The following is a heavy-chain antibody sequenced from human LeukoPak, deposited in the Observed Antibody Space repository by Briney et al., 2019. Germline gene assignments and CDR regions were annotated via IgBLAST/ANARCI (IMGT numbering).Heavy chain of an antibody. Sequence: SVKVSCKASGGTFSSYAISWVRQAPGQGLEGMGGIIPVFGTSNYAQKFQGRVTITADESTRTAYMELSSLRSEDTAVYYCARVTGGRYCSTTSCYMRGWFDPWGQGTLVTVSS. J-gene: IGHJ5*02. CDR2: IIPVFGTS. D-gene: IGHD2-2*02. V-gene: IGHV1-69*13. CDR3: ARVTGGRYCSTTSCYMRGWFDP. CDR1: GGTFSSYA.